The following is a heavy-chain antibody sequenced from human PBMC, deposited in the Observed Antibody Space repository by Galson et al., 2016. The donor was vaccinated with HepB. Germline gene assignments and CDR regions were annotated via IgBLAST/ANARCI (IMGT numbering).Heavy chain of an antibody. J-gene: IGHJ4*02. CDR3: ARGINDATGYYWDY. CDR2: IYYSGST. Sequence: TLSLTCTVSGGSITSGAFYWSWFRQHPGKGLEWIGYIYYSGSTYYNPSLKIRFYMSLDTSKNQFYLNLSSVAAADTAVYHCARGINDATGYYWDYWGQGTLVAVSS. CDR1: GGSITSGAFY. D-gene: IGHD3-22*01. V-gene: IGHV4-31*03.